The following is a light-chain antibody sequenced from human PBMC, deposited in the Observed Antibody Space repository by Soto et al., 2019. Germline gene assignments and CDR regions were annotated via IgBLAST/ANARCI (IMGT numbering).Light chain of an antibody. J-gene: IGKJ4*01. V-gene: IGKV3-15*01. CDR1: QSVTGN. Sequence: DIVIKLTPATPSVSAGERARLTFRSSQSVTGNLAWYQQKPGQAPKLLIYGSSTRATGIPARFSGSGSGTEFTLTISSLQSEDFAVYYCQQYNIWPLTFGGGTKVEIK. CDR2: GSS. CDR3: QQYNIWPLT.